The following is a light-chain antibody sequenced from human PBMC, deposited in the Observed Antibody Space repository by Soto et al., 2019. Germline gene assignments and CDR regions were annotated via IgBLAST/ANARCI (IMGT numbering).Light chain of an antibody. Sequence: QTVVTQEPSLTVSPGGRVTLTCASSTGAVTSGYYPNWFQQKPGQAPRALICSTSNKPSWTPARFSGSLLGGKAALTLSGVQHEDEAEYYCLLYYGGAVVFGGGTKLTVL. CDR1: TGAVTSGYY. J-gene: IGLJ2*01. CDR2: STS. V-gene: IGLV7-43*01. CDR3: LLYYGGAVV.